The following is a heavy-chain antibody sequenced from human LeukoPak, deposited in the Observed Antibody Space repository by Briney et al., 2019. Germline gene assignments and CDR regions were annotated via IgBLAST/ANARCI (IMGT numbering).Heavy chain of an antibody. V-gene: IGHV3-9*03. Sequence: GGSLRLSCAASGFTFDDYAMHWVRQAPGKGLEWASGISWNSGSIGYADSVKGRFTISRDNAKNSLYLQMNSLRAEDMALYYCAKDRYYDSSGMFDYWGQGTLVTVSS. D-gene: IGHD3-22*01. J-gene: IGHJ4*02. CDR3: AKDRYYDSSGMFDY. CDR1: GFTFDDYA. CDR2: ISWNSGSI.